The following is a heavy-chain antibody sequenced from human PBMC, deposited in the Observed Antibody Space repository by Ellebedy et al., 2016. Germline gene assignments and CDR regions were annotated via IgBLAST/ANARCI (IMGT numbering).Heavy chain of an antibody. J-gene: IGHJ6*02. CDR2: ISSRSSYT. CDR1: GFTFSDYY. CDR3: ARFLNKSESRSSLSPYYYGLDV. D-gene: IGHD3-10*01. Sequence: GGSLRLSXAASGFTFSDYYMSWIHQAPGKGLEWVSYISSRSSYTNYADSVKGRFTISGDKAKNSLYLQMNSLRAEDTAVYYCARFLNKSESRSSLSPYYYGLDVWGQGTTVTVSS. V-gene: IGHV3-11*03.